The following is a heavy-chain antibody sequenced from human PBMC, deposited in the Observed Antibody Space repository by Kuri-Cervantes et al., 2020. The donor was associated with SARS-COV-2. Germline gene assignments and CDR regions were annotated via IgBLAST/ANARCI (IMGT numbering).Heavy chain of an antibody. CDR2: ISSSSSYI. CDR1: GFTFSSYS. Sequence: GESLKISCAASGFTFSSYSMNWVRQAPGKGLEWVSSISSSSSYIYYADSVKGRFTISRDNAKNTLYLQMNSLRAEDTAVYYCAKAYWNYNYFDYWGQGTLVTVSS. D-gene: IGHD1-7*01. CDR3: AKAYWNYNYFDY. J-gene: IGHJ4*02. V-gene: IGHV3-21*04.